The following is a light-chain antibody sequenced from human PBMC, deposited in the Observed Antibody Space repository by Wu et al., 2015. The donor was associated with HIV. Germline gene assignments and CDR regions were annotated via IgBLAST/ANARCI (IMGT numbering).Light chain of an antibody. Sequence: DIQMTQSPSSLSASVGDSVTITCRASQTISTFLNWYQQKPGKAPKLLIYDAGNLETGVPSRFSGSGSGTDFTLSITSLQPEDIATYYCQQNDNVPLTFGQGHDWTLN. CDR1: QTISTF. V-gene: IGKV1-33*01. J-gene: IGKJ5*01. CDR2: DAG. CDR3: QQNDNVPLT.